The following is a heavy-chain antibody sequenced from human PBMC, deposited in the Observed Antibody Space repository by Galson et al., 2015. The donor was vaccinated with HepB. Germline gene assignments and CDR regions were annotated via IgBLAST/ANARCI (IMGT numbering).Heavy chain of an antibody. CDR2: IIPIFGTA. CDR1: GGTFSSYA. J-gene: IGHJ3*02. CDR3: ATYFVDTPIDGGRAFDI. D-gene: IGHD5-18*01. Sequence: SVKVSCKASGGTFSSYAISWVRQAPGQGLEWMGGIIPIFGTANYAQKFQGRVTITADESTSTAYMELSSLRSEDTAVYYCATYFVDTPIDGGRAFDIWGQGTMVTVSS. V-gene: IGHV1-69*13.